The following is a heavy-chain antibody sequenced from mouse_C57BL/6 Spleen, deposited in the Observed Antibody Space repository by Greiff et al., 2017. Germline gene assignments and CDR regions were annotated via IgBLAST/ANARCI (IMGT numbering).Heavy chain of an antibody. J-gene: IGHJ3*01. Sequence: QVQLQQPGAELVRPGSSVKLSCKASGYTFTSYWMDWVKQRPEQGLEWIGNIYPSDSETHYNQKFKDKATLTVDKSSSTAYMQLSSLTSEESAVYYCARRGFYYDYDGWFAYWGQGTLVTVSA. CDR2: IYPSDSET. D-gene: IGHD2-4*01. V-gene: IGHV1-61*01. CDR1: GYTFTSYW. CDR3: ARRGFYYDYDGWFAY.